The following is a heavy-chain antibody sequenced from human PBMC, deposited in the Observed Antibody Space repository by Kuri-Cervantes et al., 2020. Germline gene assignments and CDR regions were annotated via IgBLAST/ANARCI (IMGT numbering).Heavy chain of an antibody. J-gene: IGHJ3*02. D-gene: IGHD3-9*01. CDR2: INSDGSSA. CDR1: GFTFSSYW. CDR3: ARAFYDILTEDQWGGGAFDI. Sequence: GESLKISCAASGFTFSSYWMHWVRQAPGKGLVWVSRINSDGSSATYADSVKGRFTISRDNAKNTLYLQMNSLRAEDTAVYYCARAFYDILTEDQWGGGAFDIWGQRTMVTVSS. V-gene: IGHV3-74*01.